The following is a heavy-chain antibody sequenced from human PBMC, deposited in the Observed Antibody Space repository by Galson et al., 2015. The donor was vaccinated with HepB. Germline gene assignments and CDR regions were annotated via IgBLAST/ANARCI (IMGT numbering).Heavy chain of an antibody. CDR3: AKDSTGAGGSCYP. Sequence: SLRLSCAASGFTFSSYSMNWVRQAPGKGLEWVSSISSSSSYIYYADSVKGRFTISRDSSKNTLYLQMNSQRVEDTAVYYCAKDSTGAGGSCYPWGQGTMVTVSS. D-gene: IGHD2-15*01. J-gene: IGHJ3*01. CDR2: ISSSSSYI. CDR1: GFTFSSYS. V-gene: IGHV3-21*04.